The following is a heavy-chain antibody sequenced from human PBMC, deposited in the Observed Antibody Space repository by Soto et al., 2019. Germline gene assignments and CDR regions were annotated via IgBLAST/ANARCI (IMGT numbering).Heavy chain of an antibody. CDR2: IIPIFGTA. V-gene: IGHV1-69*01. D-gene: IGHD3-16*01. J-gene: IGHJ3*02. CDR1: GGTFSSYA. CDR3: ALGARSHGAFDI. Sequence: QVQLVQSGAEVKKPGSSVKVSCKASGGTFSSYAISWVRQAPGQGLEWMGGIIPIFGTANYAQKFQGRVTIAADEPTSTAYMELSSLRSEDTAAYYCALGARSHGAFDIWGQGTMVTVSS.